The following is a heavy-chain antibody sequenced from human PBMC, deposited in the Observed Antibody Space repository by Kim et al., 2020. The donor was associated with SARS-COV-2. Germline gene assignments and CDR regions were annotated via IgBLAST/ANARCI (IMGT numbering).Heavy chain of an antibody. CDR1: GFTFSSYS. CDR2: ISSSSSYI. J-gene: IGHJ4*02. V-gene: IGHV3-21*01. Sequence: GGSLRLSCAASGFTFSSYSMNWVRQAPGKGLEWVSSISSSSSYIYYADSVKGRFTISRDNAKNSLYLQMNSLRAEDTAVYYCARARGGHSPNLDDYGDLDYWGQGTLVTVSS. CDR3: ARARGGHSPNLDDYGDLDY. D-gene: IGHD4-17*01.